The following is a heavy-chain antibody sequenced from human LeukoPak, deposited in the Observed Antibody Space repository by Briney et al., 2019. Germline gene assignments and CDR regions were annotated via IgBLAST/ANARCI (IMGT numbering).Heavy chain of an antibody. CDR3: AKDLIPGATNTRSDY. J-gene: IGHJ4*02. V-gene: IGHV3-23*01. D-gene: IGHD1-26*01. Sequence: PGGSLRLSCAASGFTFSSYAMSWVRQAPGKGLEWVSAISGSGGSTYYAGSVKGRFTISRDNSKNTLYLQMNSLRAEDTAVYYCAKDLIPGATNTRSDYWGQGTLVTVSS. CDR1: GFTFSSYA. CDR2: ISGSGGST.